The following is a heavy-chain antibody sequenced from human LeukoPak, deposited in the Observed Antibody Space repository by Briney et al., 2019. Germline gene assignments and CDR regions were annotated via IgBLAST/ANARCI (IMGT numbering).Heavy chain of an antibody. CDR3: ARDYYDSSGYSKYYYYYYMGV. V-gene: IGHV4-4*07. CDR1: GGSISSYY. CDR2: IYTSGST. J-gene: IGHJ6*03. Sequence: SETLSLTCTVSGGSISSYYWSWIRQPAGKGLEWIGRIYTSGSTNYNPSLKSRVTMSVDTSKNQFSLKLSSVTAADTAVYYCARDYYDSSGYSKYYYYYYMGVWGKGTTVTVSS. D-gene: IGHD3-22*01.